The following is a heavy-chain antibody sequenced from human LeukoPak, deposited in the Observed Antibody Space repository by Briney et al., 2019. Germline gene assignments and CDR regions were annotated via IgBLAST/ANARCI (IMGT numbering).Heavy chain of an antibody. D-gene: IGHD2/OR15-2a*01. CDR2: IYYSGTT. CDR1: GGSISSSSYN. CDR3: ARHDRIIASPLV. V-gene: IGHV4-39*01. J-gene: IGHJ4*02. Sequence: NPSETVSLTCIVSGGSISSSSYNWGWIRQPPGKGLEWIGSIYYSGTTYYNPSLKSRLTISVDTSKNQFSLNLSSVTAADTAVYYCARHDRIIASPLVWGQGILVTVSS.